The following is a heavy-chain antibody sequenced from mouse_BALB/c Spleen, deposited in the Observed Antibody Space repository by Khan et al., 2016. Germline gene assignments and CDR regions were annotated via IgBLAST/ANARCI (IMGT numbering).Heavy chain of an antibody. CDR2: IDPANVNS. CDR1: GFNIKDTY. V-gene: IGHV14-3*02. J-gene: IGHJ2*01. D-gene: IGHD2-3*01. Sequence: VQLQQSGAELVKPGASVKLSCTASGFNIKDTYMHWVKQRPEQGLEWIGRIDPANVNSKYDPKFQGKATITADTSSNTAYLQLSSLTCEDTAVYYCTREGYYHYWGQGTTLTVSS. CDR3: TREGYYHY.